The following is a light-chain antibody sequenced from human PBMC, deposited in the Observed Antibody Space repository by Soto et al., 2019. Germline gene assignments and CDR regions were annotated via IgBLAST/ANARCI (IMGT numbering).Light chain of an antibody. J-gene: IGLJ1*01. V-gene: IGLV2-8*01. Sequence: QSVLTQPPSASGSPGQSVTISCTGTSSDVGGYNYVSWYQQHPGKAPKLVIFEVNKRPSGVPDRFSGSKSGNTASLTVSGLQAHDEADYYCCSGAGSNNYVFGTGTKLTVL. CDR3: CSGAGSNNYV. CDR2: EVN. CDR1: SSDVGGYNY.